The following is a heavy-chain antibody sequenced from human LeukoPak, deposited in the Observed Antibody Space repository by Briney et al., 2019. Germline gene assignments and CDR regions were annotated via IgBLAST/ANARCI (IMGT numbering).Heavy chain of an antibody. J-gene: IGHJ4*02. CDR2: ISYDGSNK. CDR1: GFTFSSYG. V-gene: IGHV3-30*03. CDR3: ARGRGSNYYGSGSPILR. D-gene: IGHD3-10*01. Sequence: GGSLRLSCAASGFTFSSYGMHWVRQAPGKGLEWVAVISYDGSNKYYADSVKGRFTISRDNSKNTLYLQMNSLRSEDTAVYYCARGRGSNYYGSGSPILRWGQGTLVTVSS.